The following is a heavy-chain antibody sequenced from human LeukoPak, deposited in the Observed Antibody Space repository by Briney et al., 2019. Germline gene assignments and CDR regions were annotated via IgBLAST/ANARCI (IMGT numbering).Heavy chain of an antibody. Sequence: GESLKISCKGSGYRFTSYWIGWVRQMPGKGLEWMGIIYPGDSDTRYSPSFQGQVTISADKSISTAYLQWSSLKASDTAMYYCARLPGGDYYYDSSGFYFDYWGQGTLVTVSS. D-gene: IGHD3-22*01. V-gene: IGHV5-51*01. CDR2: IYPGDSDT. CDR1: GYRFTSYW. CDR3: ARLPGGDYYYDSSGFYFDY. J-gene: IGHJ4*02.